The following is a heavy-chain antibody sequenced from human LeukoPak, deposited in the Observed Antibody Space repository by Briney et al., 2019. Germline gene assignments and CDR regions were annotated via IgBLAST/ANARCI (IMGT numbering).Heavy chain of an antibody. CDR3: ANGPIEAAANGLYFDY. CDR1: GFTFSSYA. D-gene: IGHD6-13*01. Sequence: GGSLRLSCAASGFTFSSYAMSWVRQAPGKGLEWVSFVSGSGGKTYYADFVKGRFTISRDHSKNTLYLQMNSLRAEDTAVYYCANGPIEAAANGLYFDYWGQGTLVTVSS. CDR2: VSGSGGKT. J-gene: IGHJ4*02. V-gene: IGHV3-23*01.